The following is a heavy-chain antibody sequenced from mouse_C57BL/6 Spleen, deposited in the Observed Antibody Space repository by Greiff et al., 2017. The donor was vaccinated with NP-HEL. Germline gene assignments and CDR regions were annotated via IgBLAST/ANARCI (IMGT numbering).Heavy chain of an antibody. V-gene: IGHV14-4*01. CDR1: GFNIKDDY. Sequence: EVQLQQSGAELVRPGASVKLSCTASGFNIKDDYMHWVKQRPEQGLEWIGWIDPENGDTEYASKFQGKATITADTSSNTAYLQLSSLTSEDTAVYYCTTGLLRGGYFDYWGKGTTLTVSS. CDR2: IDPENGDT. D-gene: IGHD2-3*01. J-gene: IGHJ2*01. CDR3: TTGLLRGGYFDY.